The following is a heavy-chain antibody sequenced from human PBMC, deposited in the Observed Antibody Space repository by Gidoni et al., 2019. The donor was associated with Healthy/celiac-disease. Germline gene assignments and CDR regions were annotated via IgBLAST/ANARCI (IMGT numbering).Heavy chain of an antibody. CDR2: ISAYNGNT. CDR3: ARDIASWYSSGWYGVDY. Sequence: QVQLVQSGAEVKKPGASVKVSCKASGYTLTSYGISWVRQAPGQGLEWMGWISAYNGNTNYAQKLQGRVTMTTDTSTSTAYMELRSLRSDDTAVYYCARDIASWYSSGWYGVDYWGQGTLVTVSS. D-gene: IGHD6-19*01. J-gene: IGHJ4*02. CDR1: GYTLTSYG. V-gene: IGHV1-18*01.